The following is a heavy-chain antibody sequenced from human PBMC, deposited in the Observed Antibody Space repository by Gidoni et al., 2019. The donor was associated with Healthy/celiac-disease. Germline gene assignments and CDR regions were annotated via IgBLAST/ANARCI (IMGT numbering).Heavy chain of an antibody. Sequence: QVQLQESGPGLVKPSETLSLTCAVSGYSIRSGYYWGWIRQPPGKGLEWIGSIYHSGSTYYNPSLKSRVTISVDTSKNQFSLKLSSVTAADTAVYYCARVATDGDPEGYFDYWGQGTLVTVSS. D-gene: IGHD4-17*01. CDR3: ARVATDGDPEGYFDY. CDR2: IYHSGST. J-gene: IGHJ4*02. V-gene: IGHV4-38-2*01. CDR1: GYSIRSGYY.